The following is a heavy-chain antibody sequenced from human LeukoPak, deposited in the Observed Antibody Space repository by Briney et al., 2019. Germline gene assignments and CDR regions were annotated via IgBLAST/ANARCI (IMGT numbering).Heavy chain of an antibody. CDR2: IYSGGST. CDR1: GFTVSSNY. J-gene: IGHJ5*02. Sequence: GSLRLSCAASGFTVSSNYMSWVRQAPGKGLEWVSVIYSGGSTYYADSVKGRFTISRDNSKNTLYLQMNSLRGEDTAVYYCTRERGLIAPSGVDLWGQGTLVTVSS. D-gene: IGHD6-13*01. CDR3: TRERGLIAPSGVDL. V-gene: IGHV3-66*01.